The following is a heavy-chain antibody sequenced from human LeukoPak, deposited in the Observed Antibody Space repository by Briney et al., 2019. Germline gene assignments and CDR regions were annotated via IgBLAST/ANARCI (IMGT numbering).Heavy chain of an antibody. V-gene: IGHV3-23*01. J-gene: IGHJ4*02. CDR3: AKDRTGSSWYYFDY. CDR2: IRGSGGTT. D-gene: IGHD6-13*01. CDR1: GFTFSNFA. Sequence: PAGGSLRLSCAASGFTFSNFAMAWVRQAPGKRLELVSGIRGSGGTTNYADSVKGRFTISRDNAKNTLYLQMNNLKAEDTAIYYCAKDRTGSSWYYFDYWGQGTLVTVSS.